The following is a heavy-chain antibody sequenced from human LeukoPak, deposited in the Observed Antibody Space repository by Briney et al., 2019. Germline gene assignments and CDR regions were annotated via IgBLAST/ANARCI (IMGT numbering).Heavy chain of an antibody. Sequence: ASVKVSCKASGYTFTGLYLHWVRQAPGQGLEWMGWITPNSGGTDYAQKFQDRVTMTRDTSISTAYMDLSRLRSDDTAVYYCARGAPSRADDYYMDVWGKGATVTVSS. CDR1: GYTFTGLY. V-gene: IGHV1-2*02. CDR3: ARGAPSRADDYYMDV. CDR2: ITPNSGGT. J-gene: IGHJ6*03.